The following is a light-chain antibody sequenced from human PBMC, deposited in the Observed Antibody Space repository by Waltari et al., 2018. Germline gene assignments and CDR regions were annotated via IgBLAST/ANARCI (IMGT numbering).Light chain of an antibody. J-gene: IGKJ2*01. V-gene: IGKV3-15*01. CDR2: GTS. CDR3: QQYNDWPYT. Sequence: EIVMTQSPVTLSVSPGERAALSCRPSQSVRTNLAWYQQRPGQTPGLLIYGTSTRATEIPARFSGSGSGTEFTLTISSLQSEDFAVYYCQQYNDWPYTFGQGTKLEIK. CDR1: QSVRTN.